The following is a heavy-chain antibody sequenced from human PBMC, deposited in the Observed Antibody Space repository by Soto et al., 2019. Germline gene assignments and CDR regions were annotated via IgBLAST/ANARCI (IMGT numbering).Heavy chain of an antibody. CDR2: ISGGGGTT. Sequence: GGSLRLSCAASGFTISNFAMSWVRQAPGKGLEWVSVISGGGGTTYYADSVKGRFTISRDNSKNTLYLQMDSLRAEDTALYYCAKAMSTPSRPRNYFDYWDQGTLVTVSS. CDR1: GFTISNFA. J-gene: IGHJ4*02. V-gene: IGHV3-23*01. D-gene: IGHD6-6*01. CDR3: AKAMSTPSRPRNYFDY.